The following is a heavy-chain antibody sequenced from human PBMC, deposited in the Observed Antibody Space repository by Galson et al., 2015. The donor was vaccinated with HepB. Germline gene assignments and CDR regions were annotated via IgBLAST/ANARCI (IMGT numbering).Heavy chain of an antibody. V-gene: IGHV5-51*01. CDR1: GYSFSSYW. J-gene: IGHJ4*02. CDR2: IYPGDSDT. Sequence: QSGAEVKKPGESLKISCKGSGYSFSSYWIGWECQMPGKGLEWMGFIYPGDSDTNYSPSFQGHVTISADKSISTAYLQWSSLKASDTAMYYCSRHEGTTVVMAYWGQGTLVTVSS. CDR3: SRHEGTTVVMAY. D-gene: IGHD4-23*01.